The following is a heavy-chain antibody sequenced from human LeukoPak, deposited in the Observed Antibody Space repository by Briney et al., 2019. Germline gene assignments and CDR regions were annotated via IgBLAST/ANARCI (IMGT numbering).Heavy chain of an antibody. CDR3: ARGRLECSGGSCYYPYFDY. V-gene: IGHV4-34*01. CDR1: GGSFSGYY. J-gene: IGHJ4*02. D-gene: IGHD2-15*01. CDR2: INHSGST. Sequence: KTSETLSLTCAVYGGSFSGYYWSWIRQPPGKGLEWIGEINHSGSTNYNPSLKSRVTISVDTSKNQFSLKLSSVTAADTAVYYCARGRLECSGGSCYYPYFDYWGQGTLVTVSS.